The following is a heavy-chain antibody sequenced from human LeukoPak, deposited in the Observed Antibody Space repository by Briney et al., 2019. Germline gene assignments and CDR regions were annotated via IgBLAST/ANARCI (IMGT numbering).Heavy chain of an antibody. V-gene: IGHV1-46*01. D-gene: IGHD3-16*02. J-gene: IGHJ4*02. CDR3: ARTYVWGSYRYTGIE. Sequence: ASVKVSCKASGYTFTSYYMHWVRQAPGQGLEWMGIINPSGGSTSYAQKFQGRVTMTRDTSTSTVYMELSSLRSDDTAVYYCARTYVWGSYRYTGIEWGQGTLVTVSS. CDR2: INPSGGST. CDR1: GYTFTSYY.